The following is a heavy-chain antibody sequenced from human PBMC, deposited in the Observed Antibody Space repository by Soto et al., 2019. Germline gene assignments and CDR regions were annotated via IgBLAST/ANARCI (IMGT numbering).Heavy chain of an antibody. CDR3: AYAHGRSLILH. CDR2: IYNSGST. V-gene: IGHV4-59*01. J-gene: IGHJ1*01. CDR1: GASISRYY. D-gene: IGHD1-26*01. Sequence: QVQLQESGPGLVKPSETLSLTCTVSGASISRYYYNWIRQPPGKGLEWIGYIYNSGSTNYNPSFKSRVTISVATSKNQFSLKLNSVTAADTAIYYCAYAHGRSLILHWGQGTLVTVSS.